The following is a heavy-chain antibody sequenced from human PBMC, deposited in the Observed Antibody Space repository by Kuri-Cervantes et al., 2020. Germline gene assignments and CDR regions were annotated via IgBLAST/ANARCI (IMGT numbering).Heavy chain of an antibody. V-gene: IGHV3-30*02. J-gene: IGHJ4*02. CDR3: ARWLQFFDY. CDR1: GFTFSSYG. D-gene: IGHD5-24*01. Sequence: GGSLRLSCAASGFTFSSYGMHWVRQAPGEGLEWVAFMRNDVNSKRYTDAVKGRFTISRDNSKNMLYLEMNSLRAEDTAVYYCARWLQFFDYWGQGTLVTVSS. CDR2: MRNDVNSK.